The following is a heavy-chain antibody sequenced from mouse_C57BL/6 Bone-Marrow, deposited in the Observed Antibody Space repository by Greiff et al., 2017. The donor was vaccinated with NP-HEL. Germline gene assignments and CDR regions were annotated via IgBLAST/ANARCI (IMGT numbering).Heavy chain of an antibody. D-gene: IGHD2-13*01. CDR2: ISYDGSN. CDR3: AREGDYGRISEYFDV. J-gene: IGHJ1*03. CDR1: GSSITSGYY. V-gene: IGHV3-6*01. Sequence: ESGPGLVKPSQSLSLTCSVTGSSITSGYYWNWIRQFPGNKLEWMGYISYDGSNNYNPSLKNRISITLDTSQNQFFLKLNSVTTEDTATYYCAREGDYGRISEYFDVWGTGTTVTVSS.